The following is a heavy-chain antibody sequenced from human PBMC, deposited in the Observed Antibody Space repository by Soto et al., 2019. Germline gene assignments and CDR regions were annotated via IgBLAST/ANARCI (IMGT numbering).Heavy chain of an antibody. CDR3: ARTSGSYLAVVGALDY. CDR1: GFSLSTSGVG. CDR2: IYWDDDK. J-gene: IGHJ4*02. V-gene: IGHV2-5*02. Sequence: QITLKESGPTLVKPTQTLTLTCTFSGFSLSTSGVGVGWIRQPPGKALEWLALIYWDDDKRYSPSLKSRLTITKDTSKNQVVLTMTNMDPVDTATYYCARTSGSYLAVVGALDYWGQGTLVTVSS. D-gene: IGHD1-26*01.